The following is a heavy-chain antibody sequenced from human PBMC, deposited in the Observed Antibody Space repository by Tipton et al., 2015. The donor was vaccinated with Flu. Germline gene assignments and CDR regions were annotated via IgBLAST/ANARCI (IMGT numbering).Heavy chain of an antibody. CDR3: VRAIAASGSF. V-gene: IGHV3-7*04. J-gene: IGHJ4*02. CDR2: IKPDGSET. D-gene: IGHD3-10*01. Sequence: WIRQAQGKGLEWVAVIKPDGSETHYLGSVKGRFTLSRDNAKNSVSLQMRNLRVEDTAVYYCVRAIAASGSFWGQGTLVTVSS.